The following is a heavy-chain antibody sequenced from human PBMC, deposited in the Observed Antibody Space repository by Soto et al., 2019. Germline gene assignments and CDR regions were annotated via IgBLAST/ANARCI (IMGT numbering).Heavy chain of an antibody. CDR1: GYTFNTYG. V-gene: IGHV1-18*01. CDR2: ISAYDGKT. D-gene: IGHD3-3*01. J-gene: IGHJ5*02. CDR3: ARDPHEFWTSYWFDP. Sequence: GASVKVSCKTSGYTFNTYGINWVRQAPGQGLELMGWISAYDGKTTYAEKFQGRVTLTTDTSTSTAYMELRSLRSDDTAIYYCARDPHEFWTSYWFDPWGQGTPVTGLL.